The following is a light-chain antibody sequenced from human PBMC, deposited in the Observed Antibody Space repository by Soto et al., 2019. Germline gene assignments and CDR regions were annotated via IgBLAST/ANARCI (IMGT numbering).Light chain of an antibody. CDR1: SSDVGSYNY. Sequence: QSALTQPASVSGSPGQSITISCTGTSSDVGSYNYVSWYQQHPGKAPKLMIYEVSNRPSGVSDRFSGSKSGNTASLTISGLQAEGEADYYCSSYTSTATRVFGGGTKLTVL. V-gene: IGLV2-14*01. J-gene: IGLJ3*02. CDR3: SSYTSTATRV. CDR2: EVS.